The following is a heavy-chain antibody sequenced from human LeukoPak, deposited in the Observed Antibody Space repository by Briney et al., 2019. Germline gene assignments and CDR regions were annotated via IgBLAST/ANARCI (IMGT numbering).Heavy chain of an antibody. CDR2: INHSGST. CDR3: ARGGYSYGFKAFDI. Sequence: SETLSLTCAVYGGSFSGYYWSWIRQPPGKGLEWIGEINHSGSTNYNPSLKSRGTISVDTSKNQFSLRLSSVTAADTAVYYCARGGYSYGFKAFDIWGQGTKVTVSS. CDR1: GGSFSGYY. J-gene: IGHJ3*02. V-gene: IGHV4-34*01. D-gene: IGHD5-18*01.